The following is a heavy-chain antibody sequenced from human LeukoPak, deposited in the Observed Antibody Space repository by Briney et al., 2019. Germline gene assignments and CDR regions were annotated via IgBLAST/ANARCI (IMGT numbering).Heavy chain of an antibody. CDR1: GYSFTSYW. Sequence: GESLKISCKGSGYSFTSYWIGWVRQMPGKGLEWMGIIYPGDSDTRYSPSLQGQVTISADKSISTAYLQWSSLKASDTAMYYCASATMVRGVIRWFDPWGQGTLVTVSS. J-gene: IGHJ5*02. V-gene: IGHV5-51*01. CDR3: ASATMVRGVIRWFDP. CDR2: IYPGDSDT. D-gene: IGHD3-10*01.